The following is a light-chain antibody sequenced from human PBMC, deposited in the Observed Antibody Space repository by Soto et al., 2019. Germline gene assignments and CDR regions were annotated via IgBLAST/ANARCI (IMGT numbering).Light chain of an antibody. J-gene: IGLJ3*02. CDR2: DVI. V-gene: IGLV2-18*01. Sequence: QSALTQPPSVSGSPGQSVTISCTVTSSDVGDYEHVSWYQLAPGTAPKLLISDVINRPSGVPDRFSGSKSGNTPSLTISGLQAEDEADYYCGLFSISATWVFGGGTKHRP. CDR1: SSDVGDYEH. CDR3: GLFSISATWV.